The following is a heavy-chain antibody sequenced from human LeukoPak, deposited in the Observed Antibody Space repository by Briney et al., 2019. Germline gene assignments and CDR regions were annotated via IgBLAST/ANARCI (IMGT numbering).Heavy chain of an antibody. D-gene: IGHD3-10*01. J-gene: IGHJ4*01. CDR3: VRSLERFGTRDY. Sequence: GGSLRLSCAGSEFIFGAYWMTWVRQAPGKGLKWVAHINQDGSEKYYMDSVKGRFAISRDNAKKSLFLQMNSLTAEDTALYYCVRSLERFGTRDYWGHGTLVTVSS. CDR2: INQDGSEK. CDR1: EFIFGAYW. V-gene: IGHV3-7*01.